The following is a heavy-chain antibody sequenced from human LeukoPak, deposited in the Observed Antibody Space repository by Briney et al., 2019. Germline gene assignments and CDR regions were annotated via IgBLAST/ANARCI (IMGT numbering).Heavy chain of an antibody. J-gene: IGHJ6*03. CDR3: ARDHRPEIQYYMDV. D-gene: IGHD1-14*01. CDR1: GFSLSNYG. Sequence: PGGSLRLSCAASGFSLSNYGMHWVRQAPGKGLEGVAALLYDGNTKHYADSVKGRFTISRDISKNTFYLQMNSLTAEDTAVYYCARDHRPEIQYYMDVWGKGTTVAVSS. CDR2: LLYDGNTK. V-gene: IGHV3-33*01.